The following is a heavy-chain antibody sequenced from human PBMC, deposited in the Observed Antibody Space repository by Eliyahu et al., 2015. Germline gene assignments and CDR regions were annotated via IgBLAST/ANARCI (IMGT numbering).Heavy chain of an antibody. CDR2: IGISTSYT. D-gene: IGHD6-13*01. V-gene: IGHV3-21*01. CDR3: ARARKYSSSWHFDS. CDR1: XFTLVTSV. J-gene: IGHJ4*02. Sequence: EVQLVESGGGLVKPGGSLRLSCAAXXFTLVTSVXNWVRQAPGKGLEWVSSIGISTSYTYYADSVQGRFTISRDNAKDSLYLQMNSLRGDDTAVYYCARARKYSSSWHFDSWGQGTLVTVSS.